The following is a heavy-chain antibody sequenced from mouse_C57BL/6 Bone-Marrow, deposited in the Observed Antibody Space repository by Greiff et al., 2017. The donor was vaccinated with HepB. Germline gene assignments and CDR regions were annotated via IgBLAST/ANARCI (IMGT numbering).Heavy chain of an antibody. CDR1: GYTFTDYY. D-gene: IGHD1-1*01. V-gene: IGHV1-26*01. J-gene: IGHJ2*01. CDR2: INPNNGGT. Sequence: EVQLQQSGPELVKPGASVKISCKASGYTFTDYYMNWVKQSHGKSLEWIGDINPNNGGTSYNQKFKGKATLTVDKSSSTAYMELRSLTSEDSAVYYCARWGYGPDYWGQGTTLTVSS. CDR3: ARWGYGPDY.